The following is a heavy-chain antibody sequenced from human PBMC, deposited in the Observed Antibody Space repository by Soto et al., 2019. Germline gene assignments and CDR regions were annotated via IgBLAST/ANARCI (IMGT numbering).Heavy chain of an antibody. CDR3: ANAQSDTAMGY. CDR2: ISYDGSNK. J-gene: IGHJ4*02. CDR1: GFTFSSYG. D-gene: IGHD5-18*01. V-gene: IGHV3-30*18. Sequence: PGGSLRLSCAASGFTFSSYGMHWVRQAPGKGLEWVAVISYDGSNKYYADSVKGRFTISRDNSKNTLYLQMNSLRAEDTAVYYCANAQSDTAMGYWGQGTLV.